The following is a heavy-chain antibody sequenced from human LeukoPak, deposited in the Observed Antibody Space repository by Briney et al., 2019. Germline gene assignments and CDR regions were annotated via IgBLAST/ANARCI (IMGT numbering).Heavy chain of an antibody. V-gene: IGHV4-39*07. CDR2: IYYSGST. J-gene: IGHJ5*02. D-gene: IGHD6-13*01. Sequence: SETLSLTCTVSGGSISSSSYYWGWIRQPPGEGLEWIGSIYYSGSTYYNPSLKSRVTISVDTSKNQFSLKLSSVTAADTAVYYCARVRRGSYSSWYNWFDPWGQGTLVTVSS. CDR3: ARVRRGSYSSWYNWFDP. CDR1: GGSISSSSYY.